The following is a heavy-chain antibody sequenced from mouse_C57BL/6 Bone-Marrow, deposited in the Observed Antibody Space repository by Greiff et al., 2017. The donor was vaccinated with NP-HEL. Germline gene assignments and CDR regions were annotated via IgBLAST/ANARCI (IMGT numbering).Heavy chain of an antibody. CDR3: ARHEEYYGSRRGYYYAMDY. D-gene: IGHD1-1*01. V-gene: IGHV1-62-2*01. Sequence: VQLQQSGAELVKPGASVKLSCKASGYTFTEYTIHWVKQRSGQGREWIGWFYPGSGSIKYNEKFKDKATLTADKSSSTVYMELSRLTSEDSAVYFCARHEEYYGSRRGYYYAMDYWGQGTSVTVSS. CDR2: FYPGSGSI. CDR1: GYTFTEYT. J-gene: IGHJ4*01.